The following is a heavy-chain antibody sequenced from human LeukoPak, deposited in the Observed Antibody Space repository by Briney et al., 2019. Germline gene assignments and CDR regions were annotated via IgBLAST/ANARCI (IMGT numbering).Heavy chain of an antibody. J-gene: IGHJ4*02. CDR1: GFTFSSHA. CDR2: ISSSSSYI. Sequence: PGGSLRLSCAASGFTFSSHAMSWVRQAPGRGLEWVSSISSSSSYIYYADSVKGRFTISRDNAKNSLYLQMNSLRAEDTAVYYCARDAKAVAGSLDYWGQGTLVTVSS. CDR3: ARDAKAVAGSLDY. D-gene: IGHD6-19*01. V-gene: IGHV3-21*01.